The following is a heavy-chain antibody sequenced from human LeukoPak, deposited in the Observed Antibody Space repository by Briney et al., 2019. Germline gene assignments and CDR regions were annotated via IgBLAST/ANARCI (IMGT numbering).Heavy chain of an antibody. CDR1: GLTFNKAW. CDR2: IKSKTDGGTT. J-gene: IGHJ4*02. V-gene: IGHV3-15*01. Sequence: PGGSLRLSCAASGLTFNKAWMGWVRQAPGKGLENIGRIKSKTDGGTTDYAAPVKGRFTISRDDSKNTLYLQMNSLKSEDTAVYYCTTLNNGAYRDWGQGTLVTVSS. CDR3: TTLNNGAYRD. D-gene: IGHD3-16*01.